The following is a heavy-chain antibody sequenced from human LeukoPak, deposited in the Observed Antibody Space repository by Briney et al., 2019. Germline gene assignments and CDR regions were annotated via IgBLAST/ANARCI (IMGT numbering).Heavy chain of an antibody. V-gene: IGHV3-30-3*01. J-gene: IGHJ4*02. CDR2: TSHDEGNK. CDR1: GFTFSNYA. Sequence: PGGSLRLPCAASGFTFSNYAMHWVRQAPGKGLEWVAATSHDEGNKYYADSVKGRFTISRDNSRNTLYLEVNSLRTDDTAVYYCARGPGLAMGKGYFDYCGQGTLVTVSS. D-gene: IGHD5-18*01. CDR3: ARGPGLAMGKGYFDY.